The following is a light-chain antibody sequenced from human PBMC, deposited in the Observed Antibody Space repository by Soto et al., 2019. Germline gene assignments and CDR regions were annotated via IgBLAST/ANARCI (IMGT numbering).Light chain of an antibody. CDR1: QTVSNNY. V-gene: IGKV3-20*01. Sequence: VLTQSPGTLSLSPGERATLSCRASQTVSNNYLAWYQQKPGQAPSLLIYGASNRATGIPDRFSGSGSGTDFTLTISRLEPEDFAVYYCQQYGSSGTFGQGTKVDIK. CDR3: QQYGSSGT. J-gene: IGKJ1*01. CDR2: GAS.